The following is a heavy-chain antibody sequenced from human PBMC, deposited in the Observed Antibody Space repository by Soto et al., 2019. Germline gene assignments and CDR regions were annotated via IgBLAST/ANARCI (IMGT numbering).Heavy chain of an antibody. V-gene: IGHV3-23*01. Sequence: PGGSLRLSCAACGFSFSSYALSWVRKAPGKGLEWGSAISGSGGSTYYADSVKGRFTISRDNSKNTLYLQMNSLRAEDTAVYYCAKKDCSGGSCYYYYHGMDVWGQGTTVTVSS. CDR1: GFSFSSYA. J-gene: IGHJ6*02. CDR2: ISGSGGST. D-gene: IGHD2-15*01. CDR3: AKKDCSGGSCYYYYHGMDV.